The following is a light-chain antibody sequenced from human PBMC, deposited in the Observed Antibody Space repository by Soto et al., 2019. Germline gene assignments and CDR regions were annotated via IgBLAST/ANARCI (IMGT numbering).Light chain of an antibody. CDR2: AAS. CDR3: QQSYSTPPYT. CDR1: QSISSS. J-gene: IGKJ2*01. Sequence: DILMTQSPSSLSASVGDRVTITCRASQSISSSLNWYQQKPGKAPKLLIYAASSLQSGGPSRFRGSGSGTDFTLTISSLQPEDVATYYCQQSYSTPPYTFGQGTKLEIK. V-gene: IGKV1-39*01.